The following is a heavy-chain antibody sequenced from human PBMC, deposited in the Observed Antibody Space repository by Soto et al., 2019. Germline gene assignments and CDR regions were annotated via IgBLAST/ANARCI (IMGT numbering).Heavy chain of an antibody. CDR1: GYTFANYG. V-gene: IGHV1-18*01. J-gene: IGHJ4*02. CDR2: ISAYSGNT. CDR3: ARDCSGGTCTFDS. D-gene: IGHD2-15*01. Sequence: ASVKVSCKASGYTFANYGLSWVRHAPGQGLEWMGWISAYSGNTNYAQKLQGRVTLTTDTSTSTAYMELRSLRSDDTAVYYCARDCSGGTCTFDSWGQGTLVTVS.